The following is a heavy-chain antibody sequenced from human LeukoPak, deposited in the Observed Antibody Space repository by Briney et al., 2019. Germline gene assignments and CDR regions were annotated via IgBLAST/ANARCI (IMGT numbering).Heavy chain of an antibody. CDR3: AKRGGYYYDY. J-gene: IGHJ4*02. V-gene: IGHV3-23*01. CDR1: GFTFRSYY. CDR2: ISGSGGTT. D-gene: IGHD2-15*01. Sequence: PRGALRRSCAASGFTFRSYYMSSVLQTQGQGLKWVSAISGSGGTTYFADSVKGRLTISRDNSKNTVYMQMNSLRAEDTAVYYCAKRGGYYYDYWGQGTLVTVTS.